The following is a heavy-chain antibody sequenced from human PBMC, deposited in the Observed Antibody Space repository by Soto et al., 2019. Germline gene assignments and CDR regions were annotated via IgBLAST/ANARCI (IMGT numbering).Heavy chain of an antibody. V-gene: IGHV4-59*01. D-gene: IGHD7-27*01. Sequence: SETLSLTCSVSGVSITSYYWTWIRHSPGKGLEWIVYVYHTGNTYYNPSLKSRVTISVDTSKNQFSLKLSSVTAADTAVYYCARGNWGSRLMDYWGQGTLVTVSS. CDR2: VYHTGNT. J-gene: IGHJ4*02. CDR1: GVSITSYY. CDR3: ARGNWGSRLMDY.